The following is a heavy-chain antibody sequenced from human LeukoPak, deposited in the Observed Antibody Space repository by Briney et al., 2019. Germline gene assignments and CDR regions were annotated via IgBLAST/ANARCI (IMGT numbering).Heavy chain of an antibody. Sequence: ASLKVSCKASGYTLTSYEINWVRQATGQRLEWMGWMKPNRGNTGYAQKFQGRVTMTRNTSISTAYMELSSLRSEDTAAYYCARCCSGYEEMDYWGEGTLVTVSS. CDR3: ARCCSGYEEMDY. J-gene: IGHJ4*02. CDR1: GYTLTSYE. V-gene: IGHV1-8*01. CDR2: MKPNRGNT. D-gene: IGHD5-12*01.